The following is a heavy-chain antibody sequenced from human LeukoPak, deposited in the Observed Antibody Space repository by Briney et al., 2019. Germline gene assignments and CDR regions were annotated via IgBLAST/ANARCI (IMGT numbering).Heavy chain of an antibody. CDR2: ISSSSSYI. CDR3: ARGITMVRGVIAPLDNWFDP. J-gene: IGHJ5*02. D-gene: IGHD3-10*01. Sequence: PGGSLRLSCAASGFTLSSYSMNWVRQAPGKGLEWVSSISSSSSYIYYADSVKGRFTISRDNAKNSLYLQMNSLRAEDTAVYYCARGITMVRGVIAPLDNWFDPWGQGTLVTVSS. CDR1: GFTLSSYS. V-gene: IGHV3-21*01.